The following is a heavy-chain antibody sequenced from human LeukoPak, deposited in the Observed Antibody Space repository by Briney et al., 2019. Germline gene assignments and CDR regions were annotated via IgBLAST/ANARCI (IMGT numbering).Heavy chain of an antibody. CDR1: TDPITNGYS. J-gene: IGHJ3*01. V-gene: IGHV4-38-2*01. D-gene: IGHD4-17*01. CDR2: FYLSGST. Sequence: PSETLSLTCVVSTDPITNGYSWGWVRRPPGKGLEWIGSFYLSGSTHYNPSLRSRVTISVDKSKNQFSLNVRSVTAADTAVYFCAKTDYGHYSGFEVWGQGIMVTVSS. CDR3: AKTDYGHYSGFEV.